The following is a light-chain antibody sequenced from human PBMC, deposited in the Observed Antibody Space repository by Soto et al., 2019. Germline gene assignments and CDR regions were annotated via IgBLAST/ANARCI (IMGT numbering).Light chain of an antibody. CDR2: VAS. J-gene: IGKJ5*01. CDR1: QGISSH. V-gene: IGKV1-9*01. Sequence: DIQLTQSPSFLSASVGDRVIITCRASQGISSHLAWYQQEPGKAPKLLIYVASTLQSGVPSRFSGSGSGTEFTLTISSLQPEDFATYYCQQFNSYPVTFGQGTRLEIK. CDR3: QQFNSYPVT.